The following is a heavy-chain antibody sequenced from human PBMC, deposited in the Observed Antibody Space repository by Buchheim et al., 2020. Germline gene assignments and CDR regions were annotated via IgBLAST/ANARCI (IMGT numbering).Heavy chain of an antibody. V-gene: IGHV5-51*01. CDR3: ANYDSGGYVAF. CDR2: IHLGDSDT. CDR1: GYSFSTFW. Sequence: ELQLVQSGAEVKKPGESLKISCKASGYSFSTFWIAWVRQMPGKGLEWMGVIHLGDSDTRYSPSFEGQVTIPADKSVSTAYPQWRSLKASDSAMYYCANYDSGGYVAFWGRGTL. J-gene: IGHJ4*02. D-gene: IGHD3-22*01.